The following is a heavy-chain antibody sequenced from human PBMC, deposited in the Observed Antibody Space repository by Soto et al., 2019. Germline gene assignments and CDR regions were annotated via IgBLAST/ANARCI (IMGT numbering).Heavy chain of an antibody. CDR1: GYTFTNYG. Sequence: ASVKVSCKASGYTFTNYGIHWVRQAPGQRLEWMGWINAGNGDTKYSQNVQGRVTMTTDTSASTAYMELRSLRSNDTAIYYCAMVDVYVTPSPQDVWGQGTTVTVSS. J-gene: IGHJ6*02. CDR3: AMVDVYVTPSPQDV. V-gene: IGHV1-3*01. D-gene: IGHD3-16*01. CDR2: INAGNGDT.